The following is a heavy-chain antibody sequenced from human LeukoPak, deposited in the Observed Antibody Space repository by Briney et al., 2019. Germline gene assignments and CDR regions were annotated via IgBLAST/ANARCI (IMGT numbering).Heavy chain of an antibody. V-gene: IGHV4-4*02. Sequence: SETLSLTCAVSGGSITTTNWWSWVRQPPGKGLEWIGEVHLNGATNYNPSLESRFSMSIDKSNNHLSLEVTSVTAADTAIYYCTRESGAFSPFGFWDQGTLVTVSS. D-gene: IGHD1-26*01. CDR2: VHLNGAT. CDR1: GGSITTTNW. CDR3: TRESGAFSPFGF. J-gene: IGHJ4*02.